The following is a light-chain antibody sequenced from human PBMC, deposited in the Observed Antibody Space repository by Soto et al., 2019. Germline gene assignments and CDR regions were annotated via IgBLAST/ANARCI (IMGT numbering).Light chain of an antibody. CDR2: GAS. CDR1: QSVSTN. V-gene: IGKV3-15*01. CDR3: QQYNKWPLFT. J-gene: IGKJ3*01. Sequence: EIVMTQSPATLSVSPGERATLSCRASQSVSTNLAWYQQRPGQAPRLLIYGASARATGIPARFSGSGSGTEFTLIISSLQSEDFAVYYCQQYNKWPLFTFGPGTRV.